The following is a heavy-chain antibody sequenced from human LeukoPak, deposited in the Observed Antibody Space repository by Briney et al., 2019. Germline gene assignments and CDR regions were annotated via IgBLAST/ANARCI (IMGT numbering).Heavy chain of an antibody. J-gene: IGHJ5*02. CDR3: ARDLPYYYDISGPIPPGWFDP. V-gene: IGHV4-59*11. CDR1: GGSISSHY. CDR2: IYYSRST. D-gene: IGHD3-22*01. Sequence: SETLSLTCTVSGGSISSHYWSWIRQPPGKGLEWIGYIYYSRSTNYNPSLKSRVTISVDTSKTHFSLKLSSVTAADTAVYYCARDLPYYYDISGPIPPGWFDPWGQGTLVTVSS.